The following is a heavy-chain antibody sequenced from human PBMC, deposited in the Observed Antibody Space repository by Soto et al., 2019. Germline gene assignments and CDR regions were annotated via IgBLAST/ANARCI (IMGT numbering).Heavy chain of an antibody. D-gene: IGHD2-15*01. CDR2: ISGRGDNT. V-gene: IGHV3-23*01. Sequence: GGSLRLSCAASGFTFSSYAMSWVRQAPGKGLEWVSGISGRGDNTYYADSVRGRFTISRDNSKNTLYLQMNSLRAEDTAVYYCAKEVVLPAAEYFQHWGQGTLVTVSS. J-gene: IGHJ1*01. CDR3: AKEVVLPAAEYFQH. CDR1: GFTFSSYA.